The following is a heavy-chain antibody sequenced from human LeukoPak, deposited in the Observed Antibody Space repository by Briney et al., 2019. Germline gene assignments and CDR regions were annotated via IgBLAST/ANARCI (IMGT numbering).Heavy chain of an antibody. CDR1: GFTFSSYW. J-gene: IGHJ6*03. CDR2: IHSDGSST. V-gene: IGHV3-74*01. D-gene: IGHD5-18*01. Sequence: GGSLRLSCAASGFTFSSYWMHWVRQAPGKGLVWVSRIHSDGSSTSYADSVKGRFTISRDNAKNTLYLQMNSLRAEDTAVYYCARGGYSYGSYYYMDVWGKGTTVTASS. CDR3: ARGGYSYGSYYYMDV.